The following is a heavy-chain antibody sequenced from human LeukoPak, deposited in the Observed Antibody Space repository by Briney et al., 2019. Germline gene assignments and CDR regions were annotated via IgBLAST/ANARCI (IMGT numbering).Heavy chain of an antibody. CDR1: GFTFSDHY. J-gene: IGHJ6*04. CDR3: AELGITMIGGV. CDR2: SRSKTNRYTT. V-gene: IGHV3-72*01. D-gene: IGHD3-10*02. Sequence: GGSLRLSCAASGFTFSDHYLDWVRQAPGKGLEWVGRSRSKTNRYTTQYAASVKGRFTISRDDSKNSLYLQMNSLKTEDTAAYYCAELGITMIGGVWGKGTTVTISS.